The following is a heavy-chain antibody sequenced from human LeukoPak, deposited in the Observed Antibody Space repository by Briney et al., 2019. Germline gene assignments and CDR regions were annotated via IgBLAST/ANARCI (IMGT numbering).Heavy chain of an antibody. CDR2: IYYSGST. J-gene: IGHJ5*02. CDR3: ARVVGSGYDLRGWFDP. D-gene: IGHD5-12*01. Sequence: PSETLSLTCTVSGGSISSSSYYWGWIRQPPGKGLEWIGSIYYSGSTYYNPSLKSRVTISVDTSKNQFSLKLSSVTAADTAVYYCARVVGSGYDLRGWFDPWGQGTLVTVSS. CDR1: GGSISSSSYY. V-gene: IGHV4-39*07.